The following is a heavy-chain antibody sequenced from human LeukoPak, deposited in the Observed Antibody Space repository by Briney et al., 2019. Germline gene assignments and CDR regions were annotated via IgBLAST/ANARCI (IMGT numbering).Heavy chain of an antibody. Sequence: ASVKVSCKASGYVFTGYYMHWVRQAPGQGLEWMGWINPNSGDTNYAQKFQGRVTMTRDTSISTAYMELSRLRSDDTAVYYCARVRYRLAETYIDYWGQGIQVTVSS. CDR2: INPNSGDT. CDR3: ARVRYRLAETYIDY. CDR1: GYVFTGYY. V-gene: IGHV1-2*02. D-gene: IGHD3-16*01. J-gene: IGHJ4*02.